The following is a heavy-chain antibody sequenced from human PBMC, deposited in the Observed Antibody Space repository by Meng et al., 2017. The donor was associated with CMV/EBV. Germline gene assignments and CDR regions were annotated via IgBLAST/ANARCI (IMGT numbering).Heavy chain of an antibody. CDR2: NYYSGST. Sequence: SETLSLTCTVSGGSISSSSYYWGWIRQPPGKGLEWIGSNYYSGSTYYNPSLKSRVTISVDTSKNQFSLKLSSVTAADTAVYYCARRHSGSYYFDPWGQGTLVTVSS. J-gene: IGHJ5*02. CDR1: GGSISSSSYY. CDR3: ARRHSGSYYFDP. V-gene: IGHV4-39*01. D-gene: IGHD1-26*01.